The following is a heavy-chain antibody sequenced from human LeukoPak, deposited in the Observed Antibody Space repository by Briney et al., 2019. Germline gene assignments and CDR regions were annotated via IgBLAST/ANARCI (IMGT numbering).Heavy chain of an antibody. V-gene: IGHV1-69*05. J-gene: IGHJ6*03. CDR3: ARGTGTGGFGGYYYYMDV. Sequence: SVKVSCKASGGTFSSYAISWVRQAPGQGLEWMGGIIPTFGTANYAQKFQGRVTITTDESTSTAYMELSSLRSEDTAVYYCARGTGTGGFGGYYYYMDVWGKGTTVTVSS. CDR2: IIPTFGTA. CDR1: GGTFSSYA. D-gene: IGHD1-7*01.